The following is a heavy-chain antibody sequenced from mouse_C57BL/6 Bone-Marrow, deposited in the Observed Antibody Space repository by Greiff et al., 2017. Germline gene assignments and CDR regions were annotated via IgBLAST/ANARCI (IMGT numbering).Heavy chain of an antibody. Sequence: EVKLVESGGDLVKPGGSLKLSCAASGFTFSSYGMSWVRQTPDKRLEWVATISSGGSYTYYPDSVKGRFTSSRDNAKNTLYLQMSSLKSEDTAMYYCARQIVATSYCFDYWGQGTTLTVSS. CDR3: ARQIVATSYCFDY. V-gene: IGHV5-6*02. CDR2: ISSGGSYT. J-gene: IGHJ2*01. CDR1: GFTFSSYG. D-gene: IGHD1-1*01.